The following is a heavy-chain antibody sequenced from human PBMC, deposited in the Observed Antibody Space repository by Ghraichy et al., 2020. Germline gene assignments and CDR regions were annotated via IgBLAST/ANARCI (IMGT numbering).Heavy chain of an antibody. CDR1: GFTFSDYA. Sequence: GGSLRLSCAASGFTFSDYAMDWVRQAPGKGLEWVSGIGGSGANKFYADSVNGRVTISRDNSKNTLYLQMNSLRAEDTAVYYCAKQTATWHFPMDVWGQGTQVTVSS. J-gene: IGHJ6*02. CDR2: IGGSGANK. D-gene: IGHD5-12*01. CDR3: AKQTATWHFPMDV. V-gene: IGHV3-23*01.